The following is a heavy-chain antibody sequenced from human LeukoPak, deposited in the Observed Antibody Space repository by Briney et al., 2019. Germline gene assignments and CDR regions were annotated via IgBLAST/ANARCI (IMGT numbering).Heavy chain of an antibody. D-gene: IGHD3-10*01. CDR2: IGDTGART. J-gene: IGHJ4*02. CDR1: GFSFSSYS. Sequence: PGGSLRLSCAASGFSFSSYSLTWVRQAPGKGLEWVSGIGDTGARTYYADSVKGRFTISRDNSKSTLYLQLDSLRAEDTAVYYCVKGIDFEDFFSRGEWGQGSLVTVSS. CDR3: VKGIDFEDFFSRGE. V-gene: IGHV3-23*01.